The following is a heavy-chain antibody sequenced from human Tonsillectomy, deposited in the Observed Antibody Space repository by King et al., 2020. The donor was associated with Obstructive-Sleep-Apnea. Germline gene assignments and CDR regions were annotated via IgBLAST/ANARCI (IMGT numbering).Heavy chain of an antibody. Sequence: VQLQQWGAGLLKPSETLSLTCAVYGGSFSGSYWSWIRQPPGKGLEWIGEINHSGSTNYNPSLKSRVTISVDTSKNQFSLKMSSVTAADTAVYYCASNLHYIAATGLSEYGLDVWGQGTTVTVSS. CDR1: GGSFSGSY. D-gene: IGHD6-13*01. CDR3: ASNLHYIAATGLSEYGLDV. V-gene: IGHV4-34*01. CDR2: INHSGST. J-gene: IGHJ6*02.